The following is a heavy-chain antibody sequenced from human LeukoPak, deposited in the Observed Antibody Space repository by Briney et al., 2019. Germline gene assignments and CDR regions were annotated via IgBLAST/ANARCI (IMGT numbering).Heavy chain of an antibody. V-gene: IGHV4-39*07. CDR2: IYYSGST. D-gene: IGHD1-26*01. CDR3: AREIYSGSYLDY. J-gene: IGHJ4*02. CDR1: GGSISSINHY. Sequence: SSETLSLTCTVSGGSISSINHYWGWIRQLPGKGLEWIGSIYYSGSTYYNPSLKSRFTISVDTSKNQFSLKESSVTAADTAVYYCAREIYSGSYLDYWGQGTLVTVSS.